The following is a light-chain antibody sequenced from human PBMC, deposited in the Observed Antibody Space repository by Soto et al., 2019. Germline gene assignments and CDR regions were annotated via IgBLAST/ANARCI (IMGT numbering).Light chain of an antibody. CDR3: KQYGSSPLT. J-gene: IGKJ4*01. CDR2: GAS. Sequence: EIVLTQSPGTLSLSPGERATLSCRASQSVSSSYLAWYQQKPGQAPRLLIYGASSRATGIPDRFSGSGCGKDFTLTISRLEPEDFAVYYCKQYGSSPLTFGGGTKVEIK. CDR1: QSVSSSY. V-gene: IGKV3-20*01.